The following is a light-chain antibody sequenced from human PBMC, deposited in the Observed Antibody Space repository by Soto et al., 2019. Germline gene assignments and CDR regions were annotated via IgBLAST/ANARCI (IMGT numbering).Light chain of an antibody. Sequence: DIHMTQSPSTLSASVGDRVTITCRASQSINSWLAWYQQKPGKAPNLLIYDASTLESGVPSRFSGSGSGTDFTLTISSLQPDDFATYYCQSYNDNFGGGTKVEVK. CDR2: DAS. V-gene: IGKV1-5*01. CDR1: QSINSW. J-gene: IGKJ4*01. CDR3: QSYNDN.